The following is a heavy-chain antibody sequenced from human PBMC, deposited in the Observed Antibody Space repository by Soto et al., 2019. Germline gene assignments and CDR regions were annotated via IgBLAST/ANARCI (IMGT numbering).Heavy chain of an antibody. J-gene: IGHJ6*01. D-gene: IGHD2-15*01. CDR1: GFTFSSYG. V-gene: IGHV3-30*18. CDR2: ISYDGSNK. CDR3: AKVMLQSRYYYYYYGMDG. Sequence: PGGSLRLSCAASGFTFSSYGMHWVRQAPGKGLEWVAVISYDGSNKYYADSVKGRFTISRDNSKNTLYLQMNSLRAEDTAVYYCAKVMLQSRYYYYYYGMDGWGQGTTVTVAS.